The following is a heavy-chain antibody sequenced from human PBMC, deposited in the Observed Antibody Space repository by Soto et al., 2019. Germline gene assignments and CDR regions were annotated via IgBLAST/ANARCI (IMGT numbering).Heavy chain of an antibody. CDR2: ISYDGSNK. CDR1: GFTFSSYA. Sequence: QVQLVESGGGVVQPGRSLRLSCAASGFTFSSYAMHWVRQAPGKGLEWVVVISYDGSNKYYADSVKGRFTISRDNSKNTLYLQMNSLRAEDTAVYYCARDRDRSSSQRFDYWGQGTLVTVSS. D-gene: IGHD6-6*01. J-gene: IGHJ4*02. V-gene: IGHV3-30-3*01. CDR3: ARDRDRSSSQRFDY.